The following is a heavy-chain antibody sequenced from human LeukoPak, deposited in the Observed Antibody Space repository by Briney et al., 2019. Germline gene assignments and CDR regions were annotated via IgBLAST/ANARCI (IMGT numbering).Heavy chain of an antibody. D-gene: IGHD5-24*01. CDR2: IYADGTT. CDR3: ARDPLQIFDS. V-gene: IGHV3-53*05. CDR1: GFTVSTNY. Sequence: PGGSLRLSCAASGFTVSTNYMSWVRQAPGKGLDWVSVIYADGTTYYADSVKGGFTVSSDHSNNPLYLKIDSLRDEDTAVYYCARDPLQIFDSWGQGTLVTVSS. J-gene: IGHJ5*01.